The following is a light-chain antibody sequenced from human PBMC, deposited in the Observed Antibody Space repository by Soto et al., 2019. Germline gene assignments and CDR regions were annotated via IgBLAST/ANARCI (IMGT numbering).Light chain of an antibody. CDR2: WAS. V-gene: IGKV4-1*01. Sequence: DFVMTQSPDSLAVSLGERATINCKSSQSVLYNSNNKNYLAWYQQKPGQPPRLLIYWASTRESGVPDRFSGSGSGTYFTLNISSLQAADVAVYFCQQYYNNPLTFGQGTKVEIK. CDR1: QSVLYNSNNKNY. CDR3: QQYYNNPLT. J-gene: IGKJ1*01.